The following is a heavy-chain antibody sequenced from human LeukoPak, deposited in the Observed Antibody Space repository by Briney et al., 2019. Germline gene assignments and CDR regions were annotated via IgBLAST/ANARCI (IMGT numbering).Heavy chain of an antibody. J-gene: IGHJ6*03. V-gene: IGHV4-59*01. D-gene: IGHD3-22*01. Sequence: SETLSLTCTVSGGSISSYYWSWIRQPPGKGLEWIGYIYYSGITNYNPSLKSRVTISVDTSKNQFSLKLSSVTAADTAVYYCARSNPFHDSSGYYYFDDYYYYYMDVWGTGTTVTVSS. CDR2: IYYSGIT. CDR1: GGSISSYY. CDR3: ARSNPFHDSSGYYYFDDYYYYYMDV.